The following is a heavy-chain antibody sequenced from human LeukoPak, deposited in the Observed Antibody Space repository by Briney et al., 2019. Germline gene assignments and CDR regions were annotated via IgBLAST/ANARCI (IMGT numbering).Heavy chain of an antibody. CDR3: TRSGLTGMRKYARADYYYYGMDV. Sequence: SETLSLTCAVYGGSFSGYYWSWIRQPPGKGLEWIGEINHSGSTNYNPSLKSRVTISVDTSKNQFSLKLSSVTAADTAVYYCTRSGLTGMRKYARADYYYYGMDVWGQGTAVTVSS. J-gene: IGHJ6*02. D-gene: IGHD4/OR15-4a*01. V-gene: IGHV4-34*01. CDR2: INHSGST. CDR1: GGSFSGYY.